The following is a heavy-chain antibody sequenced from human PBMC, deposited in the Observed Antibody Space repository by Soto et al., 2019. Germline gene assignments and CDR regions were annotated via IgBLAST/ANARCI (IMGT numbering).Heavy chain of an antibody. J-gene: IGHJ4*02. D-gene: IGHD3-3*01. CDR3: ARGGGPYDFWSGYSH. Sequence: SETLSLTCTVSGGSISSYYWSWIRQPPGKGLEWIGYIYYSGSTNYNPSLKSRVTISVDTSKNQFSLKLSSVTAADTAVYYCARGGGPYDFWSGYSHWGQGTLVTVPQ. CDR1: GGSISSYY. CDR2: IYYSGST. V-gene: IGHV4-59*08.